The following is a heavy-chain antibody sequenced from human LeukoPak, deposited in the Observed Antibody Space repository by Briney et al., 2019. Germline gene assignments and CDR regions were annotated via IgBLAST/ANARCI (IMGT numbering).Heavy chain of an antibody. J-gene: IGHJ3*02. V-gene: IGHV3-30-3*01. CDR2: ISYDGSNK. CDR3: ARDNRNDGGAFDI. CDR1: GFTFSSYA. D-gene: IGHD1-20*01. Sequence: HPGGSLRLSCAASGFTFSSYAMHWVRQAPGKGLEWVAVISYDGSNKYYADSVKGRFTISRDNSKNTLYLQMNSLRAEDTAVYYCARDNRNDGGAFDIWGQGTMVTVSS.